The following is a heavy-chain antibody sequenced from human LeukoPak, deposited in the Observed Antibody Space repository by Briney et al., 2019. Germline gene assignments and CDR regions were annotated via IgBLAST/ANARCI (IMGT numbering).Heavy chain of an antibody. Sequence: GGSLRLSCAASGFTFSSYAMSWVRQAPGKGLEWVSAISGSGGSTYYADSVKGRFTISRDNSKNTLYLQMNSLRAEDTAVYYCAKDRYNGSYYVHYYFDYWGRGTRATVSS. D-gene: IGHD1-26*01. CDR1: GFTFSSYA. CDR3: AKDRYNGSYYVHYYFDY. V-gene: IGHV3-23*01. J-gene: IGHJ4*02. CDR2: ISGSGGST.